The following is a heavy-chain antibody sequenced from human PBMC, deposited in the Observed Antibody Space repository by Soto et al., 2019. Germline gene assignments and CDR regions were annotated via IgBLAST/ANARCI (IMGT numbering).Heavy chain of an antibody. CDR3: ARDNYDFWSGKIQRDFDY. J-gene: IGHJ4*02. D-gene: IGHD3-3*01. CDR1: GYTFTSYA. V-gene: IGHV1-3*01. CDR2: INAGNGNT. Sequence: GASVKVSCKASGYTFTSYAMHWVRQAPGQRLEWMGWINAGNGNTKYSQKFQGRVTITRDTSASTAYMELSSLRSEDTAVYYCARDNYDFWSGKIQRDFDYWGQGTLVTVSS.